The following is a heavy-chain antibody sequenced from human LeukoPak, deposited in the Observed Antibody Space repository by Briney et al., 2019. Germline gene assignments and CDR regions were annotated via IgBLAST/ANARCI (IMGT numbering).Heavy chain of an antibody. J-gene: IGHJ4*02. D-gene: IGHD5-12*01. CDR1: GYTFTSYD. CDR2: MSPDSGYT. Sequence: ASVKVSCKASGYTFTSYDITWVRQATGQGLEWMGWMSPDSGYTGYAQTFQGRVTLSRNTSVSTAFMELSSLRSEDTAVYYCEIYTGYDSFWGQGTLVTVSS. V-gene: IGHV1-8*01. CDR3: EIYTGYDSF.